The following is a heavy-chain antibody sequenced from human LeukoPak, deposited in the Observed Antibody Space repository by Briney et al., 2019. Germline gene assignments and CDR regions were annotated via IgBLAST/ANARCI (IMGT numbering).Heavy chain of an antibody. J-gene: IGHJ6*03. CDR2: IRYDGNNK. D-gene: IGHD3-16*02. CDR1: GFTFSTYA. CDR3: ARVIAFRGYMDV. Sequence: PGGSLRVSCAASGFTFSTYAMHWVRQAPGKGLEWVAFIRYDGNNKYYADSVKGRFTISRDNAKNSLYLQMNSLRAEDTAVYYCARVIAFRGYMDVWGKGTTVTVSS. V-gene: IGHV3-30*02.